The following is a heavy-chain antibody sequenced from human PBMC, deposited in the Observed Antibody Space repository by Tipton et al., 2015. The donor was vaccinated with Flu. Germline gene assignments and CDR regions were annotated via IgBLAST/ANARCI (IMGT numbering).Heavy chain of an antibody. CDR2: IKQDGSET. CDR1: GFTISSYW. CDR3: ARENIAVPGGDY. V-gene: IGHV3-7*01. Sequence: GSLRLSCAASGFTISSYWMSWVRQAPGKGLEWVANIKQDGSETYYVDSLKGRFTISRDNAKNSVYLQMNSLRGDDTGVYYCARENIAVPGGDYWGQGTRVTVSS. J-gene: IGHJ4*02. D-gene: IGHD6-19*01.